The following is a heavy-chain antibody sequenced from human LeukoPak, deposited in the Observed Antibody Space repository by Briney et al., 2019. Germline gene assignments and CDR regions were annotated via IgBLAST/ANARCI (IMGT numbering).Heavy chain of an antibody. CDR3: ARGRFGSC. Sequence: GGSLRLSCTAPGFTFSGYEMNWVRQAPGKGLEWVSYISSSGNSIYYADSVKGRFTISRDNAKNSLYLQMNSLRAEDMAVYYCARGRFGSCWGQGTLVTVSS. V-gene: IGHV3-48*03. D-gene: IGHD6-13*01. J-gene: IGHJ1*01. CDR1: GFTFSGYE. CDR2: ISSSGNSI.